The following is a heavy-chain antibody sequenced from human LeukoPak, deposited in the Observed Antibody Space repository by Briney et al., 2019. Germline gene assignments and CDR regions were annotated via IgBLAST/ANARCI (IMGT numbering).Heavy chain of an antibody. D-gene: IGHD2-21*02. CDR3: AEPRSRFCGGDCYNDY. V-gene: IGHV3-23*01. Sequence: GGSLRLSCAASGFTFSSYAMSWVRQAPGKGLEWVSAISGSGGSTYYADSVKGRFTISRDNSKNTLYLQMNSLRAEDTAVYYCAEPRSRFCGGDCYNDYWGQGTLVTVSS. CDR1: GFTFSSYA. CDR2: ISGSGGST. J-gene: IGHJ4*02.